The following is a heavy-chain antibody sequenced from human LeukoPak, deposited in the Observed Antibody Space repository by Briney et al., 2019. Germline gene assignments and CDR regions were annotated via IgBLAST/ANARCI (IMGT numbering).Heavy chain of an antibody. CDR3: KSSGSSTRIPYYYGMDV. CDR1: GFTFGDYA. D-gene: IGHD3-10*01. CDR2: IRSKAYGGTT. V-gene: IGHV3-49*03. Sequence: GGSLRLSCTASGFTFGDYAMSWFRQAPGKGLEWVGFIRSKAYGGTTEYAASVKGRFTISRDDSKSIAYLQMNSLKTEDTAVYYCKSSGSSTRIPYYYGMDVWGQGTTVTVSS. J-gene: IGHJ6*02.